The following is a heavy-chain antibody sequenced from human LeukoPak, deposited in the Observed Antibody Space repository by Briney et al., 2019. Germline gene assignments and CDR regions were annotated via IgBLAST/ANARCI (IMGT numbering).Heavy chain of an antibody. J-gene: IGHJ3*02. CDR3: AKDSGIAVAGTLRAFDI. D-gene: IGHD6-19*01. CDR2: ISYDGSNK. V-gene: IGHV3-30*18. CDR1: GFTLRSYC. Sequence: GGALRLSCAPSGFTLRSYCMHWVRQAPGKGVEGGAVISYDGSNKYFADSVKGRFTISRDNSKNTLYLQMNSLRAEDTAVYYCAKDSGIAVAGTLRAFDIWGQGTMVTVSS.